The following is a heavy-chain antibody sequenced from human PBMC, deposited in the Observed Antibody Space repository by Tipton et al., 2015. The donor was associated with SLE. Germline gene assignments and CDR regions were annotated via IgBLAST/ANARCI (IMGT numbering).Heavy chain of an antibody. CDR2: INHSGST. CDR1: VGSFTTYY. Sequence: TLSLTCSVYVGSFTTYYWNWIRQPPGKGLEWIGDINHSGSTNYNPSLMSRATISVDTSKTQLSLKLSSVTAADTAIYYCTRREVLDSWGQGTLVTVSS. CDR3: TRREVLDS. V-gene: IGHV4-34*01. J-gene: IGHJ4*02.